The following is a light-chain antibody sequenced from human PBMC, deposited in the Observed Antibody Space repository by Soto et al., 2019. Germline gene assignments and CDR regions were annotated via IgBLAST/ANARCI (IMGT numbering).Light chain of an antibody. CDR1: SSDVGDYCC. Sequence: QSVLTQPASVSGSPGQSITISCTGASSDVGDYCCVSWYQQHPDRAPQLMIYHVSNRPSGVSNRFSGSKSGNTATLTISGLQAEDEADYYCTSYRNTTYVFGTGTQLTVL. J-gene: IGLJ1*01. CDR3: TSYRNTTYV. CDR2: HVS. V-gene: IGLV2-14*01.